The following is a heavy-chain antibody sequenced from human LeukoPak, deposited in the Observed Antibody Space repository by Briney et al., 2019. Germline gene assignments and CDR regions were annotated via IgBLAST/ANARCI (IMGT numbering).Heavy chain of an antibody. J-gene: IGHJ4*02. Sequence: SETLSLTCTVSGDSISSGDYYWRWIRQPPGKGLEWIGYIYYSGSTYYNPSLKSRVTISVDTSKNQDSAKLNSVTAAQTAVYFCARGSTPDYWGQGTLVTVSS. CDR2: IYYSGST. V-gene: IGHV4-30-4*02. CDR3: ARGSTPDY. CDR1: GDSISSGDYY.